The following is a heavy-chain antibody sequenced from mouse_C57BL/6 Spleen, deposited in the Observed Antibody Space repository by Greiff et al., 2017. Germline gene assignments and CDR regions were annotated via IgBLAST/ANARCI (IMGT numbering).Heavy chain of an antibody. CDR1: GYTFNSYT. CDR3: ARASYYDSSYLYAMDY. D-gene: IGHD1-1*01. Sequence: QVQLKESGAELARPGASVKMSCKASGYTFNSYTMHWVKQRPGQGLAWIGYINPSSGYTKYNQKFKDKATLTSDKSSSTAYMQLSSLTSEDSAVYYSARASYYDSSYLYAMDYWGQGTSVTVSS. CDR2: INPSSGYT. J-gene: IGHJ4*01. V-gene: IGHV1-4*01.